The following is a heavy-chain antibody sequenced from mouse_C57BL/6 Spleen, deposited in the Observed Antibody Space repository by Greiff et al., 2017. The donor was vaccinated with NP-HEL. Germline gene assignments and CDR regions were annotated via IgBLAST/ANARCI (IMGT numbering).Heavy chain of an antibody. V-gene: IGHV5-9-1*02. CDR1: GFTFSSYA. CDR2: ISSGGDYI. CDR3: TRGGWYFDV. Sequence: EVKVEESGEGLVKPGGSLKLSCAASGFTFSSYAMSWVRQTPEKRLEWVAYISSGGDYIYYADTVKGRFTISRDNARNTLYLQMSSLKSEDTAMYYCTRGGWYFDVWGTGTTVTVSS. J-gene: IGHJ1*03.